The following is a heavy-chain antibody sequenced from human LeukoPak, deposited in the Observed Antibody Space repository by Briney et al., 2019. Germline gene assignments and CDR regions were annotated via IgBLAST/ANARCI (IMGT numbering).Heavy chain of an antibody. CDR2: ISYDGSNK. J-gene: IGHJ4*02. CDR3: ARGSSIAAAPLPDY. V-gene: IGHV3-30-3*01. D-gene: IGHD6-13*01. Sequence: GGSLRLSRAASGFTFSSYAMHWVRQAPGKGLEWVAVISYDGSNKYYADSVKGRFTISRDNSKNTLYLRMNSLRAEDTAVYYCARGSSIAAAPLPDYWGQGTLVTVSS. CDR1: GFTFSSYA.